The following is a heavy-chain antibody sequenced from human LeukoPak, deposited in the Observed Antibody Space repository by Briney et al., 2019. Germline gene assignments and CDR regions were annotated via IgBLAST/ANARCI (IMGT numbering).Heavy chain of an antibody. CDR1: GFSLSDYG. J-gene: IGHJ4*02. CDR3: AKGSSRDFLWGSTLDY. V-gene: IGHV3-23*01. CDR2: ISSRAGGQ. D-gene: IGHD3-16*01. Sequence: GGSLRLSCAASGFSLSDYGMAWVRQAPGKGLELLSVISSRAGGQIDHYAESVKGRFTISRDNSKNTLYLQMNSLRSEDTAVYYCAKGSSRDFLWGSTLDYWGQGTLVLVSS.